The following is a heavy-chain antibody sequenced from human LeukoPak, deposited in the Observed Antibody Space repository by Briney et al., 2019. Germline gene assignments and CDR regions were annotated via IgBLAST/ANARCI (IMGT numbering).Heavy chain of an antibody. J-gene: IGHJ4*02. V-gene: IGHV3-15*01. CDR3: TTDRGIQLWYLGY. D-gene: IGHD5-18*01. CDR2: IKSKTDGGTT. Sequence: GGSLRLSCAASGFTFSNAWMSWVRQAPGKGLEWVGRIKSKTDGGTTDYAAPVKGRFTISRDDSKNTLYLQMSSLKTEDTAVYYCTTDRGIQLWYLGYWGQGTLVTVSS. CDR1: GFTFSNAW.